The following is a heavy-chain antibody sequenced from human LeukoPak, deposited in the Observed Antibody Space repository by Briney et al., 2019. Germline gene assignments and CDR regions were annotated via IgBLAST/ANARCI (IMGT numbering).Heavy chain of an antibody. J-gene: IGHJ5*02. V-gene: IGHV1-18*01. CDR2: ISAYNGNT. D-gene: IGHD3-22*01. Sequence: ASVKVSCKASGYTFTSYGISWVRQAPGQGLEWMGWISAYNGNTNYAQKLQGRVTMTTDTSTSTAYMEPRSLRSDDTAVYYCARTTYYYDSSGPRWFDPWGQGTLVTVSS. CDR3: ARTTYYYDSSGPRWFDP. CDR1: GYTFTSYG.